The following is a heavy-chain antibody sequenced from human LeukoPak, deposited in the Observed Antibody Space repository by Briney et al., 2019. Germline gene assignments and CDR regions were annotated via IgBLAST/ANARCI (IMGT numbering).Heavy chain of an antibody. V-gene: IGHV4-38-2*01. Sequence: SETLSLTCAVSGYSISSGYYWGCIRQPPGKGLEWIGSIYHSGSTYYNPSLKSRVTISVDTSKNQFSLKLSSVTAADTAVYYCARAGGATLHYYYYYYMDVWGKGTTVTVSS. J-gene: IGHJ6*03. CDR3: ARAGGATLHYYYYYYMDV. D-gene: IGHD1-26*01. CDR2: IYHSGST. CDR1: GYSISSGYY.